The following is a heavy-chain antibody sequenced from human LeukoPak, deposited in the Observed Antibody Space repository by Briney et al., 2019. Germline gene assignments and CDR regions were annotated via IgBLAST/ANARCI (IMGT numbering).Heavy chain of an antibody. V-gene: IGHV3-48*01. CDR2: ISSSSSPV. CDR3: ARSGYNHYFDY. J-gene: IGHJ4*02. Sequence: GGSLRLSCAASGFTFSSYSMNWVRQAPGKGLEWVSYISSSSSPVYYADSVKGRFTISRDNAKNTLYLQMNSLRAEDTAVYYCARSGYNHYFDYWGQGTLVTVSS. CDR1: GFTFSSYS. D-gene: IGHD3-22*01.